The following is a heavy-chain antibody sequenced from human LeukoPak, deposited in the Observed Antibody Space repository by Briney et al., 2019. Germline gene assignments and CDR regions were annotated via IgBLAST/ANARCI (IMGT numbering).Heavy chain of an antibody. V-gene: IGHV3-74*01. CDR2: INSDGSST. J-gene: IGHJ4*02. D-gene: IGHD3-9*01. CDR1: GFTFSSYW. CDR3: ARVGRYFDGKGLDY. Sequence: GGSLRLSCAASGFTFSSYWMHWVRQAPGKGLVWVSRINSDGSSTSYADSVKGRFTISRDNAKNTLYLQMNSLRAEDTAVYYCARVGRYFDGKGLDYWGQGTLVTVSS.